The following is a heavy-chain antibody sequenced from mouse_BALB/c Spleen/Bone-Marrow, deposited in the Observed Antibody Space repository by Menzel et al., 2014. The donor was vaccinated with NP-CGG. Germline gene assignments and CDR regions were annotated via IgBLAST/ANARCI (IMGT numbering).Heavy chain of an antibody. D-gene: IGHD2-1*01. Sequence: QVQLQQSGAELMKPGASVKISCKATGYTFSSYWIEWVKQRPGHGLEWIGEILPGSGSTNYNEKFKGKATFTADTSSNPAYMQLSSLTSEDSAVYYCARNGIYPAWFAYWGQGTLVTVSA. CDR1: GYTFSSYW. CDR2: ILPGSGST. V-gene: IGHV1-9*01. CDR3: ARNGIYPAWFAY. J-gene: IGHJ3*01.